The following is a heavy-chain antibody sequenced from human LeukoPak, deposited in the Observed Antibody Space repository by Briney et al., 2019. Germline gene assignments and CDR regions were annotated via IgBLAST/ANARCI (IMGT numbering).Heavy chain of an antibody. V-gene: IGHV5-51*01. D-gene: IGHD2-2*01. CDR3: ARQILPATISARMDV. CDR2: IYPDDSDT. Sequence: GESLQISCKGSGYRFTNFWIGWVRQLPGKGLEWMGIIYPDDSDTRYSPTFQGQVTISADKSITTAYLQWSSLKASDTAIYYCARQILPATISARMDVWGQGTTVTVSS. CDR1: GYRFTNFW. J-gene: IGHJ6*02.